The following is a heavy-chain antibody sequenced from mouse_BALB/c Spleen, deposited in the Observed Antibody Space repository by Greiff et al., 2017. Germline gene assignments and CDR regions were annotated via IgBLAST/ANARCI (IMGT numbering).Heavy chain of an antibody. D-gene: IGHD1-1*01. V-gene: IGHV1-18*01. Sequence: VQLQQSGPELVKPGASVKIPCKASGYTFTDYNMDWVKQSHGKSLEWIGDINPNNGGTIYNQKFKGKATLTVDKSSSTAYMERRSLTSEDTAVYYCARGAYGSAMDYGGQGTAVTVSS. CDR3: ARGAYGSAMDY. CDR2: INPNNGGT. J-gene: IGHJ4*01. CDR1: GYTFTDYN.